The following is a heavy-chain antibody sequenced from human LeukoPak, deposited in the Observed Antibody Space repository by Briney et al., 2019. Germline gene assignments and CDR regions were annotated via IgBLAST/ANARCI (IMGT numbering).Heavy chain of an antibody. Sequence: GGSLRLSCAASGFTFSSYAMSWVRQAPGKGLEWVSAISGSGGSTYYADSVKGRFTISRDNSKNTLYLQMNSLRAEDTAVYYCAKYFISSWYLGVCYFDYWGQGTLVTVSS. V-gene: IGHV3-23*01. J-gene: IGHJ4*02. CDR2: ISGSGGST. CDR3: AKYFISSWYLGVCYFDY. CDR1: GFTFSSYA. D-gene: IGHD6-13*01.